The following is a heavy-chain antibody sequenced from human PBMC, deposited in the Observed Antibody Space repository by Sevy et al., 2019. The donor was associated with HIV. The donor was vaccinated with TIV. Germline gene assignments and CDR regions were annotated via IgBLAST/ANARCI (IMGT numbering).Heavy chain of an antibody. Sequence: GGSLRLSCAASGFTFSHGSMNWVRQAPGRGLEWVGRIKSKIDGGTTDNAAPVKGRFTISRDDSKNTLYLKMNSLKTEDTAVYYCTTVSYYYDSSGSYYVGYYFDYWGQGTLVTVSS. V-gene: IGHV3-15*07. D-gene: IGHD3-22*01. J-gene: IGHJ4*02. CDR1: GFTFSHGS. CDR3: TTVSYYYDSSGSYYVGYYFDY. CDR2: IKSKIDGGTT.